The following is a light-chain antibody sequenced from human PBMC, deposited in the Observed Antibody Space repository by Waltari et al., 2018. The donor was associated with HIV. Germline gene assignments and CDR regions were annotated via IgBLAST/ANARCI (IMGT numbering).Light chain of an antibody. V-gene: IGLV2-23*01. Sequence: QSALTPPASVSGSPGQSIDISCAGSDSAIGSYHLLSWFQQHPGKVPKVVIYEGTRRPSDVSDRFSGSRSGTSASLTISGLQAEDEADYFCYTYAGSGTFVFGTGTRVTVL. CDR3: YTYAGSGTFV. CDR1: DSAIGSYHL. J-gene: IGLJ1*01. CDR2: EGT.